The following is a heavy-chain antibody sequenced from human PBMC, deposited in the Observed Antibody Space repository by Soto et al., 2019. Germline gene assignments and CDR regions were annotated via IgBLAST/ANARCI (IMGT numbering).Heavy chain of an antibody. CDR3: AXNGDSSDYRGWFDP. D-gene: IGHD3-22*01. CDR2: IYSGGTT. V-gene: IGHV3-66*01. Sequence: EVQLVESGGGLVQPGGSLRLSCAASGFTVSSNYMSWVRQAPGKGLEWVSVIYSGGTTYYADSVKGRFTISRDNSKNPXXXXXXXXXXXDTAVYYCAXNGDSSDYRGWFDPWGQGTLVTVSS. J-gene: IGHJ5*02. CDR1: GFTVSSNY.